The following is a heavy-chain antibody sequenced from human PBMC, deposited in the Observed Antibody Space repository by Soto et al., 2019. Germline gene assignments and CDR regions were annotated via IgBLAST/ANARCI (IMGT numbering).Heavy chain of an antibody. CDR2: ISYEGSNK. V-gene: IGHV3-30*18. J-gene: IGHJ4*02. Sequence: QVQLVESGGGVVQPGRSLRLSCAASGFTFSSYGMHWVRQAPGKGLEWVAVISYEGSNKYYADSVKGRFTISRDNSKNTLYLQMHSLRAEDTAVYYCAKADLSGSYGAGYYFDYWGQGTLVTVSS. CDR3: AKADLSGSYGAGYYFDY. D-gene: IGHD1-26*01. CDR1: GFTFSSYG.